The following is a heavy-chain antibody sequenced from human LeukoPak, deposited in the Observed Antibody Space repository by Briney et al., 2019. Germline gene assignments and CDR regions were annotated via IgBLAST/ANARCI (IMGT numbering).Heavy chain of an antibody. Sequence: PGGSLRLSCAASGFTFSNYVMSWVRQGPGKGLEWVSTISGGGSGTYYSDSVKGRFTISTDNSSNPLDLQLNGLRAEDTAVYYCVQGFRYFDYWGQGTLVTVSS. CDR3: VQGFRYFDY. V-gene: IGHV3-23*01. J-gene: IGHJ4*02. CDR2: ISGGGSGT. CDR1: GFTFSNYV.